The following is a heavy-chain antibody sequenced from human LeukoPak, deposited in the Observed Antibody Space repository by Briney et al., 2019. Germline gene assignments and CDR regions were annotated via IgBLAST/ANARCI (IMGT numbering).Heavy chain of an antibody. CDR2: IYYSGSI. D-gene: IGHD5-24*01. CDR1: GRPISSYY. V-gene: IGHV4-59*01. CDR3: AGGGWLRYAY. J-gene: IGHJ4*02. Sequence: SETLSLTCTVSGRPISSYYWSWIRQPPRKGLEWIGYIYYSGSINYNPSLKSRVTISVDTSKNQFSRKLSSVTAADTAVYYCAGGGWLRYAYWGQGTLVTVSS.